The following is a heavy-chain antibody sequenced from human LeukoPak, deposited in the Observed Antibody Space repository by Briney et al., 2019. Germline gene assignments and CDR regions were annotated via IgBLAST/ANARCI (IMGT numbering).Heavy chain of an antibody. CDR2: ISDSGGST. V-gene: IGHV3-23*01. CDR1: GFTFSSYA. J-gene: IGHJ6*02. Sequence: GGSLRLSCAASGFTFSSYAMSWVRQAPGKGLEWVSAISDSGGSTYYADSVKGRFTISRDNSKNTLYLQMNSLRAEDTAVYYCAKDMGYYDILTGYYNVDYYYGMDVWGQGTTVTVSS. CDR3: AKDMGYYDILTGYYNVDYYYGMDV. D-gene: IGHD3-9*01.